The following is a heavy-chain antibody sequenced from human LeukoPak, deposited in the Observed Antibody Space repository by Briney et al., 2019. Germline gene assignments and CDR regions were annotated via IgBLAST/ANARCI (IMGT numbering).Heavy chain of an antibody. CDR2: INPSSGGT. CDR3: ARGWASYSGYDLAGY. Sequence: GASVKVSCKASGYTFTGYYIHWVRQAPGQGLEWMGWINPSSGGTNYAQKFQGRVTMTRDTSISTAYMELSSLRSDDTAVYYCARGWASYSGYDLAGYWGQGTLVTVSS. CDR1: GYTFTGYY. V-gene: IGHV1-2*02. J-gene: IGHJ4*02. D-gene: IGHD5-12*01.